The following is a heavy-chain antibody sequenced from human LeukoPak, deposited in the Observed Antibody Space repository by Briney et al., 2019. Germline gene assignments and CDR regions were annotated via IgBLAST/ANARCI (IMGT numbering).Heavy chain of an antibody. CDR1: GFTFSTKA. Sequence: GWSLPLPCPPSGFTFSTKALLGVGQAPGKGREWVSGISGSGGSTYYADSVKGRFTISRDNSQTTLYLQMNSLRGEDTAVYYCAKIPLGSHWVDFDYWGQGTLVTVSS. D-gene: IGHD3-10*01. CDR3: AKIPLGSHWVDFDY. V-gene: IGHV3-23*01. CDR2: ISGSGGST. J-gene: IGHJ4*02.